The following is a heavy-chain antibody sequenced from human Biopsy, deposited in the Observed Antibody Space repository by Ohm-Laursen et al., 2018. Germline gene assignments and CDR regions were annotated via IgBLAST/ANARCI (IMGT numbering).Heavy chain of an antibody. D-gene: IGHD6-6*01. CDR1: VRSILRYY. CDR3: ARGEYSSSIFDH. Sequence: VTLCLPCAVSVRSILRYYWHWIRQPAGKGLEWIGRIYSSGGTKYNPSLRRRVTMSVDTSKKQLFLKVRSATAADTAVYYCARGEYSSSIFDHWGQGTLVTVSS. V-gene: IGHV4-4*07. CDR2: IYSSGGT. J-gene: IGHJ4*02.